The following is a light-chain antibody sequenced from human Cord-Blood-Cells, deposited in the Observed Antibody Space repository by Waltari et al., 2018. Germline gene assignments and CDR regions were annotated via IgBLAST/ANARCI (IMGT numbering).Light chain of an antibody. CDR2: WGS. V-gene: IGKV2-28*01. Sequence: DIVMTQSPLSLPVTPGEPASISCRSSQSLLHSNGYNYLDWYLQKPGQSPQLLIYWGSNRASGVPDRFSGSGSGTDVTLKISRVEAGDVGVYYCMQALQTPTVGQGTRLEIK. CDR1: QSLLHSNGYNY. CDR3: MQALQTPT. J-gene: IGKJ5*01.